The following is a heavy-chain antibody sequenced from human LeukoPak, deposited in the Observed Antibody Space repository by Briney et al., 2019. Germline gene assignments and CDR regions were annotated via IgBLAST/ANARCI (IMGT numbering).Heavy chain of an antibody. CDR3: AKACADWGQDYYYGMDV. Sequence: PGGSLRLSCAASGFTFSSYAKSWLRQAPGKGLEWVSAISGSGGSTYYADSVKGRFTISRDNSKNTLYLQMNSLRAEDTAVYYCAKACADWGQDYYYGMDVWGQGTTVTVSS. V-gene: IGHV3-23*01. D-gene: IGHD2-21*02. CDR1: GFTFSSYA. CDR2: ISGSGGST. J-gene: IGHJ6*02.